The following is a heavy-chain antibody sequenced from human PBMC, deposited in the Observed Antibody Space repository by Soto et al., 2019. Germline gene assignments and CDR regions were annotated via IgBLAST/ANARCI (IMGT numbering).Heavy chain of an antibody. V-gene: IGHV4-31*03. CDR2: INYIGSA. J-gene: IGHJ4*02. CDR1: GGSISSGGYY. CDR3: ASVLLGGPTESHS. D-gene: IGHD1-26*01. Sequence: SETLSLTCTVSGGSISSGGYYWSWIRQHPGKGLEWIGYINYIGSAYYHPSLKSRVTISVDTSRNQFSLKLTSVTAADTAVYYCASVLLGGPTESHSWGQGTLVTVSS.